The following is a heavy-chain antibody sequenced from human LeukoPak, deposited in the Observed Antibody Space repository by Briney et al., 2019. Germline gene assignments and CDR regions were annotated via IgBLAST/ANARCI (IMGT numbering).Heavy chain of an antibody. CDR1: GYTFTGYY. V-gene: IGHV1-2*02. J-gene: IGHJ4*02. D-gene: IGHD6-19*01. CDR3: ARDQYSSGGHNTYFDY. Sequence: GASVKVSCKSSGYTFTGYYMHWVRQAPGQGVGWVGWGNTNSGATNYTQRFQGRVTMTRDTSISTAYMELCRLRSDDTAVYYCARDQYSSGGHNTYFDYWGQGTLVTVSS. CDR2: GNTNSGAT.